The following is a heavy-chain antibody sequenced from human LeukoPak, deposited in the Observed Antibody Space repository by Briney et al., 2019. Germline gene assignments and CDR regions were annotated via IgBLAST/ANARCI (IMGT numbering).Heavy chain of an antibody. J-gene: IGHJ3*02. Sequence: ASVKVSCKASGYTFTGYYMHWVRQAPGQGLEWMGWINPNSGGTNYAQKLQGRVTMTTDTSTSTAYMELRSLRSDDTAVYYWARSYYYDSSGYAFDIWGQGTMVTVSS. V-gene: IGHV1-2*02. D-gene: IGHD3-22*01. CDR3: ARSYYYDSSGYAFDI. CDR2: INPNSGGT. CDR1: GYTFTGYY.